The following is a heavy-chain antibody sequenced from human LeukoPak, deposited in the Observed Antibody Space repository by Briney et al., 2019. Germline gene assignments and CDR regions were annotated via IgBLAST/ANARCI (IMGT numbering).Heavy chain of an antibody. J-gene: IGHJ6*03. D-gene: IGHD6-6*01. CDR2: FYFSGST. CDR3: ARVICIAARTSLYYYYYIDV. Sequence: SQTLSLTCTVSGGSITSDSYYWSWIRQPAGKGLEWIGRFYFSGSTNYNPSLKSQVTISVDTSKNQFSLELSSVTAADTAVYYCARVICIAARTSLYYYYYIDVWGKGTTVTVSS. V-gene: IGHV4-61*02. CDR1: GGSITSDSYY.